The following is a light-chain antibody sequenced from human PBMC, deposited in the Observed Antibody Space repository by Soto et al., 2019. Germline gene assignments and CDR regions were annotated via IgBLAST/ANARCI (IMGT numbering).Light chain of an antibody. J-gene: IGLJ2*01. V-gene: IGLV2-14*03. CDR1: SSDVGGYNY. Sequence: QSALTQSASVSGSPGQSITISCTGTSSDVGGYNYVSWYQHHPGKAPKLKIYDVNNRPSGVSNRFSGSKSGNTASLTISGLQAEDEADYYCSSYTGSSTLLVFGGGTQLTVL. CDR2: DVN. CDR3: SSYTGSSTLLV.